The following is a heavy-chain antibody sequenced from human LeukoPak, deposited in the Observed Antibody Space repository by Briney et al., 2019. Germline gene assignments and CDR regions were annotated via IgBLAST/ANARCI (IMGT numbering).Heavy chain of an antibody. CDR1: GYTFTGYY. V-gene: IGHV1-2*02. CDR3: ARQYQLLSNWFDP. D-gene: IGHD2-2*01. J-gene: IGHJ5*02. Sequence: ASVKVSCKASGYTFTGYYMHWVRQAPGQGLEWMGWINPNSGGTNYAQKFQGRVTMTRDTSISTAYMELSRLRSDDTAVYYCARQYQLLSNWFDPWGQGTLVTVSS. CDR2: INPNSGGT.